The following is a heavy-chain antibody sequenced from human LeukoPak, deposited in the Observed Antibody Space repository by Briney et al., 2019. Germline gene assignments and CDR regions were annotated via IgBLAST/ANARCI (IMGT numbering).Heavy chain of an antibody. CDR3: ARGLTVLNYAPFDY. CDR2: IIPIFGTA. D-gene: IGHD4-11*01. J-gene: IGHJ4*02. V-gene: IGHV1-69*05. CDR1: GGTFSSYA. Sequence: ASVKVSCKASGGTFSSYAISWVRQAPGQGLEWMGGIIPIFGTANYAQKFQGRVTITTDESTSTAYMELSSLRSEDTTVYYCARGLTVLNYAPFDYWGQGTLVTVSS.